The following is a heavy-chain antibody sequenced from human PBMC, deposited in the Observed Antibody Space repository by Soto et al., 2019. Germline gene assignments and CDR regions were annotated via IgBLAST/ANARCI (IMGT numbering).Heavy chain of an antibody. V-gene: IGHV4-34*01. J-gene: IGHJ6*02. Sequence: PETLSVTCAVYGGSFSGYYWSWIRQPPGKGLEWIGEINHSGSTNYNPSLKSRVTISVDTSKNQFSLKLSSVTAADTAVYYCARVLYYDYVWGSYRPWNYYYGMDVWGQGYTVTVSS. CDR2: INHSGST. D-gene: IGHD3-16*02. CDR1: GGSFSGYY. CDR3: ARVLYYDYVWGSYRPWNYYYGMDV.